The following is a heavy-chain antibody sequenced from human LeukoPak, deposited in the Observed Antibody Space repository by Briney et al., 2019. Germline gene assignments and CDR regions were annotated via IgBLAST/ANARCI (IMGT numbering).Heavy chain of an antibody. CDR2: IHTSGST. J-gene: IGHJ4*02. V-gene: IGHV4-4*07. CDR1: AGSISNYH. D-gene: IGHD6-19*01. Sequence: SETLSLTYTVSAGSISNYHWSWIRQPAGKGLEWIGQIHTSGSTNYNPPLKSRVTMSIDTTEDQVSLTIRSVTAADTAFYYCARRDISSGWSFDYWGQGTLVTVSS. CDR3: ARRDISSGWSFDY.